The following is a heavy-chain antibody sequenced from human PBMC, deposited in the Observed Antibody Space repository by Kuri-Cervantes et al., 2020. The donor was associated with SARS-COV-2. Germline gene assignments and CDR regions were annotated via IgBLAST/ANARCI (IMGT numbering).Heavy chain of an antibody. CDR1: GFTFSDYD. CDR2: IWYDGRNT. J-gene: IGHJ6*03. Sequence: GESLKISCASSGFTFSDYDMHWVRQAPGKGLEWVAVIWYDGRNTYYTGSVKGRFTISRDNSKNMLYLEVNSLRAEDTAVYYCARNHSMDVWGTVTAVTVSS. V-gene: IGHV3-33*08. CDR3: ARNHSMDV.